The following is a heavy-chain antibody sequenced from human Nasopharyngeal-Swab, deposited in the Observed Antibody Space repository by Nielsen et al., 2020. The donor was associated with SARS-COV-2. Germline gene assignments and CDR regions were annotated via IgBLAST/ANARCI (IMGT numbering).Heavy chain of an antibody. V-gene: IGHV4-38-2*01. Sequence: SETLSLTCAVSGYSISSGYYWGWIRQPPGKGLEWIGSIYHSGSTYYNPSLKSRVTISVDTSKNQFSLKLSSVTAADTAVYYCARLPTPMDGGTSGFDLWGRGTLVTVSS. CDR2: IYHSGST. D-gene: IGHD3-10*02. J-gene: IGHJ2*01. CDR3: ARLPTPMDGGTSGFDL. CDR1: GYSISSGYY.